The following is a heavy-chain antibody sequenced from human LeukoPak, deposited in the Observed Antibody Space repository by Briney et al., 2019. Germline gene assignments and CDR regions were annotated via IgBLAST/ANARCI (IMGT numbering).Heavy chain of an antibody. V-gene: IGHV4-4*07. CDR1: GGSISSYY. CDR2: ITGTT. CDR3: ATYAVAGFDY. Sequence: PSETLSLTCTVSGGSISSYYWSWLRQPAGKGLEWIGHITGTTNYNPSLKSRVTMSVDTSKNQFSLKLSSVTAADTAVYYCATYAVAGFDYWGQGTLVTVSS. J-gene: IGHJ4*02. D-gene: IGHD6-19*01.